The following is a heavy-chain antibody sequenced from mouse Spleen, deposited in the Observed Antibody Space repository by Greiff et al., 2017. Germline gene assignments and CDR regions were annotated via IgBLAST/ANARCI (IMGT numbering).Heavy chain of an antibody. J-gene: IGHJ4*01. CDR2: INYDGSST. Sequence: EVMLVESEGGLVQPGSSMKLSCTASGFTFSDYYMAWVRQVPEKGLEWVANINYDGSSTYYLDSLKSRFIISRDNAKNILYLQMSSLKSEDTATYYCARLGSYAMDYWGQGTSVTVSS. D-gene: IGHD3-3*01. CDR3: ARLGSYAMDY. V-gene: IGHV5-16*01. CDR1: GFTFSDYY.